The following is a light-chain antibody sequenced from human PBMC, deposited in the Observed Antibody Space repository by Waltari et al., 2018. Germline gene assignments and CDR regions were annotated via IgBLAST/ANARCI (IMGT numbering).Light chain of an antibody. V-gene: IGLV3-19*01. CDR1: SLSRYY. Sequence: SSELTQDPTVSVALGQTVTITCQGGSLSRYYPSWYQQRPVQAPILVFYGQDNRPSGIPDRFSGSISGNTASLTITGAQAEDEADYYCQSRDTISTRVFGGGTRLTV. CDR3: QSRDTISTRV. CDR2: GQD. J-gene: IGLJ3*02.